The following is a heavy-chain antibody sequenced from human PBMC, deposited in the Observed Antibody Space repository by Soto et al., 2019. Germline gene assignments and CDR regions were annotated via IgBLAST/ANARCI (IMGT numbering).Heavy chain of an antibody. V-gene: IGHV4-39*01. CDR2: LYYSGST. Sequence: SETLSLTCTVSGGSISSSSYYWGWIRQSPGKGLEWIGSLYYSGSTYYNPSLKSRVTISVDTSKNQFSLKLTSVTAADTAVYYCVRLRTTDPIAALTDYYMDVWGKGTTVTVSS. CDR1: GGSISSSSYY. J-gene: IGHJ6*03. D-gene: IGHD6-6*01. CDR3: VRLRTTDPIAALTDYYMDV.